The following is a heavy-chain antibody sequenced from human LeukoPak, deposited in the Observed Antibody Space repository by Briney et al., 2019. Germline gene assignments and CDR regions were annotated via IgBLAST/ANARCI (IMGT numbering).Heavy chain of an antibody. J-gene: IGHJ4*02. CDR2: ISGSGGST. D-gene: IGHD4-11*01. V-gene: IGHV3-23*01. CDR3: STLTSRGLSDS. Sequence: GGSLRLSCAASGFTFSSYAMSWVRQAPGKGLEWVSAISGSGGSTYYADSVKGRFTISRDNSKNTLYLQMNSLKSEDTAVYYCSTLTSRGLSDSWGQGTLVTVSS. CDR1: GFTFSSYA.